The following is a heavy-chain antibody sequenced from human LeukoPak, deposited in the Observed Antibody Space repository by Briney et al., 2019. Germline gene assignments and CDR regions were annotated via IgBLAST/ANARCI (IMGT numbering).Heavy chain of an antibody. D-gene: IGHD3-9*01. CDR1: GASISSGTYY. Sequence: SETLSLICTVSGASISSGTYYWSWIRQPAGEGLEWIGRIYTSGSTNYNPSLKSRVTISVDTSKNQFSLKLSSVTAADTAVYYCARDISRFYWYFDLWGRGTLVTVSS. CDR2: IYTSGST. J-gene: IGHJ2*01. V-gene: IGHV4-61*02. CDR3: ARDISRFYWYFDL.